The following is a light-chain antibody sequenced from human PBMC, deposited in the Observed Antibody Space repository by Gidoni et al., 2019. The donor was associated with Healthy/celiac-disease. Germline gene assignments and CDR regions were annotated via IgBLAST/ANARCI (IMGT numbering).Light chain of an antibody. CDR3: SSYAGSNNLV. CDR1: SSNVGGYNY. J-gene: IGLJ2*01. CDR2: EVS. V-gene: IGLV2-8*01. Sequence: QSALTQPPSASGSPGQSVTISCTGTSSNVGGYNYVPRYQQPTGNAPKLMIYEVSKRPSGVPDRFSGSKSGDAASLTVSGLQAEDEADYYCSSYAGSNNLVFGGGTKLTVL.